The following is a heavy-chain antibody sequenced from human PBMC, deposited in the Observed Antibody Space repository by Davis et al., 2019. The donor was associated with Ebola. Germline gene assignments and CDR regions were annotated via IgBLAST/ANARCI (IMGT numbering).Heavy chain of an antibody. J-gene: IGHJ4*02. CDR1: GGTFSSYT. D-gene: IGHD5-18*01. CDR3: ATDRGYSYGYDY. CDR2: ISAYNGNT. Sequence: ASVKVSCKASGGTFSSYTISWVRQAPGQPLDLLGWISAYNGNTNYAQKLQGRVTMTTDTSTSTAYMELRSLRSDDTAVYYCATDRGYSYGYDYWGQGTLVTVSS. V-gene: IGHV1-18*01.